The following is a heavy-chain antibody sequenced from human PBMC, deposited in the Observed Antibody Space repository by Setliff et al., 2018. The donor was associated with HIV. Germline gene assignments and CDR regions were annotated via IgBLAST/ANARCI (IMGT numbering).Heavy chain of an antibody. CDR1: GGSISSGGYY. CDR2: IFHSGST. CDR3: VRYCSGGTCYDIDY. Sequence: SETLSLTCTVSGGSISSGGYYWTWIRQHAGKGLECIGSIFHSGSTYYSPSLKSRVTISVDTSKNQFSLQLNSVTAADTAVYYCVRYCSGGTCYDIDYWGQGTVVTVSS. D-gene: IGHD2-15*01. J-gene: IGHJ4*02. V-gene: IGHV4-39*07.